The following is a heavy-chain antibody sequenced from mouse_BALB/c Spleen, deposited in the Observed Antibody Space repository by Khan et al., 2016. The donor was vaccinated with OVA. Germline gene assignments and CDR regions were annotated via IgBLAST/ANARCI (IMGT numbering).Heavy chain of an antibody. J-gene: IGHJ4*01. CDR3: ARGGRRAMDY. CDR2: IYTFTGEP. V-gene: IGHV9-3-1*01. D-gene: IGHD3-3*01. Sequence: QIQLVQSGPDLKKPGETVKISCKASGYTFTNYGINWVKQAPGKGLKWMGWIYTFTGEPTYADDFKGRFAFSLETSASTAYLQINNLKNEDTATYFSARGGRRAMDYWGQGTSVTVSS. CDR1: GYTFTNYG.